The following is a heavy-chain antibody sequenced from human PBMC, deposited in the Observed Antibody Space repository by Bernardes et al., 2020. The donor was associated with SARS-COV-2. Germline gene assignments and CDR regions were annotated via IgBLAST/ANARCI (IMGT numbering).Heavy chain of an antibody. J-gene: IGHJ4*02. CDR3: AGGGGY. CDR1: GFTFATDW. CDR2: MNWDGTTIDHA. V-gene: IGHV3-74*01. Sequence: GGSLRLSCAASGFTFATDWMHWVRQAPGKGLAWVARMNWDGTTIDHADYVDSVKGRFTISRDNAKNSLYLQMNGLRVEDTALYYCAGGGGYWGQGALVTVSS. D-gene: IGHD3-16*01.